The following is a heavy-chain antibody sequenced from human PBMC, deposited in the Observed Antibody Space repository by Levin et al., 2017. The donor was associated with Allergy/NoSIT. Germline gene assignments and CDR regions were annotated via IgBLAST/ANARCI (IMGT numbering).Heavy chain of an antibody. J-gene: IGHJ6*02. V-gene: IGHV3-30-3*01. CDR1: GFTFSSYA. Sequence: GESLKISCAASGFTFSSYAMHWVRQAPGKGLEWVAVISYDGSNKYYADSVKGRFTISRDNSKNTLYLQMNSLRAEDTAVYYCARAGPAATYYYYGMDVWGQGTTVTVSS. CDR3: ARAGPAATYYYYGMDV. D-gene: IGHD2-2*01. CDR2: ISYDGSNK.